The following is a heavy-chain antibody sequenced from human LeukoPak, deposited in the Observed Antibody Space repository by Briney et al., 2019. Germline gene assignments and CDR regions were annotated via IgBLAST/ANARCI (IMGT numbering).Heavy chain of an antibody. CDR3: AKDRAHDYGDYRDAFDI. J-gene: IGHJ3*02. V-gene: IGHV3-9*01. CDR1: GFTFDDYA. CDR2: ISWNSGSI. Sequence: GGSLRLSCAASGFTFDDYAMHWVRQAPGKGLEWVSVISWNSGSIGYADSVKGRFTISRDNAKNSLYLQMNSLRAEDTALYYCAKDRAHDYGDYRDAFDIWGQGTMVTVSS. D-gene: IGHD4-17*01.